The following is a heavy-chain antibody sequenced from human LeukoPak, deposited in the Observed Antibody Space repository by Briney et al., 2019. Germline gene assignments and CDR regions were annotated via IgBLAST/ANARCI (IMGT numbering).Heavy chain of an antibody. D-gene: IGHD1-26*01. CDR1: GFSFSTYA. V-gene: IGHV3-23*01. J-gene: IGHJ4*02. CDR2: IGDSGGRT. Sequence: GGSLRLSCLASGFSFSTYAGGWVRQAPGKGLEWVSVIGDSGGRTHYADSVKGRFTISRDNSRNTLYLQMNSLRGEDTAVYYCARVRGAITYYFDYCGQGTLVTVSS. CDR3: ARVRGAITYYFDY.